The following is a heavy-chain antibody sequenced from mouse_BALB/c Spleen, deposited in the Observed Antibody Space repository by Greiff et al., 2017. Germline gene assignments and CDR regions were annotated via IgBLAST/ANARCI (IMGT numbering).Heavy chain of an antibody. V-gene: IGHV1-15*01. CDR3: ARPSTGMAY. CDR2: IDPETGGT. D-gene: IGHD4-1*02. CDR1: GYTFTDYE. Sequence: VQLQESGAELVRPGASVTLSCKASGYTFTDYEMHWVKQTPVHGLEWIGAIDPETGGTAYNQKFKGKATLTADKSSSTAYMELRSLTSEDSAVYYCARPSTGMAYWGKGTLVTVSA. J-gene: IGHJ3*01.